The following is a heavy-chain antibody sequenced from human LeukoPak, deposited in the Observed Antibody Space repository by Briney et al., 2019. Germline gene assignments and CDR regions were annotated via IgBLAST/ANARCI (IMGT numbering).Heavy chain of an antibody. J-gene: IGHJ4*02. D-gene: IGHD4-11*01. CDR1: GFTFSHYG. CDR2: IWSDGTNK. V-gene: IGHV3-33*01. Sequence: GGSLRLSCAASGFTFSHYGMHWVRQAPGKGLEWVAVIWSDGTNKYYADSVKGRFSISRDDSQKRVFLQMNSLRAEDTAVYYCAGDAQRGFDYSNSLQYWGQGALVTVSS. CDR3: AGDAQRGFDYSNSLQY.